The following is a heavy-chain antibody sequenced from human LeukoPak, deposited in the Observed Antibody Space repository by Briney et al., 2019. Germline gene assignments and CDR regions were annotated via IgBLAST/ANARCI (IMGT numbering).Heavy chain of an antibody. CDR3: ARDVEMGTIGHYFDS. CDR2: IYHSGST. Sequence: SETLSLTCAVSGASISSGTYYWSWIRQHPGQGLVWIGYIYHSGSTFYNPSLKSRVTISADTSENQFSLNLRSVTAADTAIYYCARDVEMGTIGHYFDSWGQGTLVTVSS. J-gene: IGHJ4*02. D-gene: IGHD5-24*01. V-gene: IGHV4-31*11. CDR1: GASISSGTYY.